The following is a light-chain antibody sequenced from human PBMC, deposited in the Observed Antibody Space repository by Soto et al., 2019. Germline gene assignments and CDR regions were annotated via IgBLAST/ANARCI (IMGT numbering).Light chain of an antibody. Sequence: EALMTQSPATLSVSPGERATLSCRASQNIGSNLAWYQQKSGQAPRLLLSGASTRANNISARFSGSGSGTEFTLTISSLQSEDFGVYYCQQFNVWPRTFGQGTKVEIK. CDR1: QNIGSN. J-gene: IGKJ1*01. CDR3: QQFNVWPRT. V-gene: IGKV3-15*01. CDR2: GAS.